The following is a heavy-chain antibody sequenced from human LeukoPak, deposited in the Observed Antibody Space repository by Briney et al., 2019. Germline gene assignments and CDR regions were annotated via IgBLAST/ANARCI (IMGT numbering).Heavy chain of an antibody. J-gene: IGHJ6*02. Sequence: SVKVSCKASGGTFSSYAISWVRQAPGQGLEWMGGIIPIFGTANYAQKFQGRVTITADESTSTAYMELSSLRSDDTAVYYCARGQTYYDFWSGYSHYYYGMDVWGQGTTVTVSS. CDR2: IIPIFGTA. V-gene: IGHV1-69*01. CDR3: ARGQTYYDFWSGYSHYYYGMDV. CDR1: GGTFSSYA. D-gene: IGHD3-3*01.